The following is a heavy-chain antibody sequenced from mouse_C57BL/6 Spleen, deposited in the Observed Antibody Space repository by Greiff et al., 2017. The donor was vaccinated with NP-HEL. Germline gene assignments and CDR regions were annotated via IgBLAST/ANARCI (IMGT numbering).Heavy chain of an antibody. D-gene: IGHD1-1*01. V-gene: IGHV1-82*01. J-gene: IGHJ3*01. Sequence: VQLQQSGPELVKPGASVKISCKASGYAFSSSWMNWVKQRPGKGLEWIGRIYPGDGDTNYNGKFKGKATLTADKSSSTAYMQLSSLTSEDSAVYFCARDLHYYGSSYLFAYWGQGTLVTVSA. CDR1: GYAFSSSW. CDR2: IYPGDGDT. CDR3: ARDLHYYGSSYLFAY.